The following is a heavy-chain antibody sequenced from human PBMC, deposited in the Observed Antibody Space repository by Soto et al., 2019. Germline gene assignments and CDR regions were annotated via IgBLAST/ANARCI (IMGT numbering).Heavy chain of an antibody. D-gene: IGHD5-12*01. V-gene: IGHV3-23*01. J-gene: IGHJ4*02. CDR1: GFTFSNYA. CDR2: ISGSGGFT. Sequence: EVQLLESGGGLVQPGGSLRLSCAASGFTFSNYAMNWVRQAPGKGLEWVSAISGSGGFTYYADSVKGRFTISRDNSKNTLFLQMNSLRAEDTAVFYCAKDGDTNIVGNYFDYWGQGTLVTVSS. CDR3: AKDGDTNIVGNYFDY.